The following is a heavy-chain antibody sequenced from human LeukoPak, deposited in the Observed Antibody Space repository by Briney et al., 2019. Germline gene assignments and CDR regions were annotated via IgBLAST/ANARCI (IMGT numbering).Heavy chain of an antibody. J-gene: IGHJ4*02. CDR1: GGSISSYY. D-gene: IGHD6-13*01. CDR2: IYTSRST. V-gene: IGHV4-4*07. Sequence: SETLSLTCTVSGGSISSYYWSWIRQPAGKGLERIGRIYTSRSTNYNPSLKSRVTMSVDTSKNQFSLKLSSVTAADTAVYYCARDPLYSSSWESDYWGQGTLVTVSS. CDR3: ARDPLYSSSWESDY.